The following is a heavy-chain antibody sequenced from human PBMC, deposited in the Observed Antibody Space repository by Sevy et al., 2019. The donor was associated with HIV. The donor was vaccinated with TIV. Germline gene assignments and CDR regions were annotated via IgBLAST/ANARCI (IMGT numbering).Heavy chain of an antibody. Sequence: GGSLRLSCAASGFTFSSYAMSWVRQAPGKGLEWVSAISGSGYLTYYTDSVKSRFTISRDNSKNTLYLQMNSLRAEDTAVYYCAKEGGGYYYDSSGLFDYWGQGTLVTVSS. D-gene: IGHD3-22*01. CDR2: ISGSGYLT. J-gene: IGHJ4*02. CDR1: GFTFSSYA. V-gene: IGHV3-23*01. CDR3: AKEGGGYYYDSSGLFDY.